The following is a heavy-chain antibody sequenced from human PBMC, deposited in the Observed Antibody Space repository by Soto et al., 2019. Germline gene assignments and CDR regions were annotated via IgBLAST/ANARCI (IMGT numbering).Heavy chain of an antibody. D-gene: IGHD1-26*01. CDR3: ARDAFEGETLFDY. Sequence: PSETLSLTCTVSGGSISSYYWSWIRQPPGKGLEWIGYIYYSGSTNYNPSLKSRVTISVDTSKNQFSLKLSSVTAADTAVYYCARDAFEGETLFDYWGQGTLVTVSS. V-gene: IGHV4-59*01. J-gene: IGHJ4*02. CDR2: IYYSGST. CDR1: GGSISSYY.